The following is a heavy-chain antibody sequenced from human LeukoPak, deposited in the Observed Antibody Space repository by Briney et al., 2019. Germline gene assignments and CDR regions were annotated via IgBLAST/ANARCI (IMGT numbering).Heavy chain of an antibody. J-gene: IGHJ6*02. Sequence: PSETLSLTCAVYGGSLSGYYWSWIRQPPGKGLEWIGEINHSGSTNYNPSLKSRVTISVDTSKNQFSLKLSSVTAADTAVYYCARGSYGYGHYYYGMDVWGQGTTVTVSS. D-gene: IGHD5-18*01. CDR3: ARGSYGYGHYYYGMDV. CDR1: GGSLSGYY. CDR2: INHSGST. V-gene: IGHV4-34*01.